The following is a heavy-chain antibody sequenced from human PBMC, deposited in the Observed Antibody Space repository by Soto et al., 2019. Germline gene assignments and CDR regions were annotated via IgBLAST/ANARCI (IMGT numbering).Heavy chain of an antibody. D-gene: IGHD4-4*01. CDR1: GFTFSDYY. CDR3: ALAGYDSNYYAVTPLSAGHF. V-gene: IGHV3-11*01. J-gene: IGHJ4*02. CDR2: ISSSGSII. Sequence: QVQLVVSGGGLVKPGGSLRISCAASGFTFSDYYISWIRQAPGKGLEWVSYISSSGSIIYYADSVKGRFTISRDNAKNSLYLQMNSLGAADTAVYYCALAGYDSNYYAVTPLSAGHFWGQRTLVTVSS.